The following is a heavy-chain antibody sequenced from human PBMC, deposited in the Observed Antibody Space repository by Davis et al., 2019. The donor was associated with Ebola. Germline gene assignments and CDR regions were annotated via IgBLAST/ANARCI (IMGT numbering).Heavy chain of an antibody. D-gene: IGHD2-2*02. CDR3: TTDRSCSSTSCYMPGYYYYMDV. CDR2: IKSKTDGGTT. V-gene: IGHV3-15*01. CDR1: GFTFSNAW. Sequence: PGGSLRLSCAASGFTFSNAWMSWVRQAPGKGLEWVGRIKSKTDGGTTDYAAPVKGRFTISRDDSKNTLYLQMNSLKTEDTAVYYCTTDRSCSSTSCYMPGYYYYMDVWGKGTTVTVSS. J-gene: IGHJ6*03.